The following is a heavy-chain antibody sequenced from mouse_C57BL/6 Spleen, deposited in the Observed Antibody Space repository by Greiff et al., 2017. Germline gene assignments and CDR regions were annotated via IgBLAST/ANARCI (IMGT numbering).Heavy chain of an antibody. Sequence: VMLVESGPGLVQPSQSLSITCTVSGFSLTSYGVHWVRPSPGKGLEWLGVIWSGGSTDYNADLISSLSISEYKTKSQVFFKMNSLQADYTSIYYSTRGDLYAMDYWGQGTSVTVSS. CDR2: IWSGGST. CDR1: GFSLTSYG. CDR3: TRGDLYAMDY. V-gene: IGHV2-2*01. D-gene: IGHD3-3*01. J-gene: IGHJ4*01.